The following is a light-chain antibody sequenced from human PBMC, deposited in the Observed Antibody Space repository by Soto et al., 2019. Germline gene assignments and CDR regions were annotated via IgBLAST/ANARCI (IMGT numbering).Light chain of an antibody. V-gene: IGKV3-15*01. CDR3: QQYSNWPWT. CDR1: QSVTSY. Sequence: EIVMTQSPATLSVSPGEKATLSCRASQSVTSYLAWYQQTPGQAPRLLIQGASGRATDVPARFSGSGSGTEFTLTISSLQSEDFAVYYCQQYSNWPWTFGQGTKVEI. J-gene: IGKJ1*01. CDR2: GAS.